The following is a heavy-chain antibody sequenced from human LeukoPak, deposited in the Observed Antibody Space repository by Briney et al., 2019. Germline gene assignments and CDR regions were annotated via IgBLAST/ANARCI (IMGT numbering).Heavy chain of an antibody. D-gene: IGHD4-23*01. CDR1: GGSISRNSY. V-gene: IGHV4-39*07. Sequence: SETLSLTCTVSGGSISRNSYWGWMRQPPGKGLEWIGSIYYRGSTYYNPSLKSRVTISVDTSKNQFSLKLSSVTAADTAVYYCASRQRWSHFDYWGQGTLVTVSS. CDR3: ASRQRWSHFDY. CDR2: IYYRGST. J-gene: IGHJ4*02.